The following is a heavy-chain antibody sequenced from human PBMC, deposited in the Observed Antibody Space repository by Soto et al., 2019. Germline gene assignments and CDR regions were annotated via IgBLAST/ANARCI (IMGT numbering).Heavy chain of an antibody. V-gene: IGHV4-61*01. J-gene: IGHJ6*02. CDR2: IYYSGST. D-gene: IGHD1-26*01. Sequence: QVRLQESGPGLVKPSETLSLSCLVSGDSVGNGPYYWSWIRQSPGEGLEWIAYIYYSGSTNVNPSLESRVNISIDMSKNQFFLDLRSVTAADAAVYFCARVGSSCHSGGCYYYYGLGVWGQGTTVAISS. CDR1: GDSVGNGPYY. CDR3: ARVGSSCHSGGCYYYYGLGV.